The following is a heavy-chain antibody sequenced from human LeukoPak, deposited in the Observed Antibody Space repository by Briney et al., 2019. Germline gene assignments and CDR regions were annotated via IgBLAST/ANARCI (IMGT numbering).Heavy chain of an antibody. CDR1: GFTFSDFA. D-gene: IGHD1/OR15-1a*01. Sequence: SGGSLRLSCAASGFTFSDFAMSWVRQAPGKGLEWVSGTSASGSHTHSADIVKGRFTISRDNFKNTLYLQMNGLRVEDTAVYYCAKVRSGNNYYFDYWGQGTLVTVSS. CDR2: TSASGSHT. V-gene: IGHV3-23*01. CDR3: AKVRSGNNYYFDY. J-gene: IGHJ4*02.